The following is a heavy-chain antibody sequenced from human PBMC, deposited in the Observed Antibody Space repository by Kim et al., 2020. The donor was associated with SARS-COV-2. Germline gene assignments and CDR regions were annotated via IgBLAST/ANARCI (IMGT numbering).Heavy chain of an antibody. D-gene: IGHD2-15*01. CDR1: GFTFSSYS. CDR2: ISSSSSYI. V-gene: IGHV3-21*01. Sequence: GGSLRLSCAASGFTFSSYSMNWVRQAPGKGLEWVSSISSSSSYIYYADSVKGRFTISRDNAKNSLYLQMNSLRAEDTAVYYCASGTLSSGGTTPSWGQGTLVTVSS. J-gene: IGHJ4*02. CDR3: ASGTLSSGGTTPS.